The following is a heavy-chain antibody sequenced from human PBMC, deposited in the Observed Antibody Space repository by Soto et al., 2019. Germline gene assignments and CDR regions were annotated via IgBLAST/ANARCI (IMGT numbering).Heavy chain of an antibody. Sequence: QVQLVQSGAEVKKPGSSVKFSCKASGGTFSSYAISWVRQAPGQGLEWMGGIIPIVGTANYAQKIQVRVTITADKSTSTAYLELSSLRSEDTAVYYCASPRGVSPGMDWFDPWGQGTLVTVSS. J-gene: IGHJ5*02. CDR2: IIPIVGTA. D-gene: IGHD6-13*01. CDR3: ASPRGVSPGMDWFDP. CDR1: GGTFSSYA. V-gene: IGHV1-69*06.